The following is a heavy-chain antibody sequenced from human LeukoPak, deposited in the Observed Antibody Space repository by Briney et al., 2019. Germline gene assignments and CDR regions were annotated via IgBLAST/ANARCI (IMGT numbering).Heavy chain of an antibody. CDR1: GGSISSYY. J-gene: IGHJ5*02. V-gene: IGHV4-59*01. D-gene: IGHD6-19*01. CDR2: IYYSGST. CDR3: ARGKGRDSSGWSWFDP. Sequence: SETLSLTCTVSGGSISSYYWSWIRQPPGKGLEWIGYIYYSGSTNYNPSLKSRVTISVDTSKNQFSLKLSSVTAADTAVYYCARGKGRDSSGWSWFDPWGQGTLVTVSS.